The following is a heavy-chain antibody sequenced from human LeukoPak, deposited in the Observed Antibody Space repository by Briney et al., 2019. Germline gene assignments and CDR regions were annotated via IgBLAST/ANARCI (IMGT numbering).Heavy chain of an antibody. D-gene: IGHD6-6*01. CDR2: INHSGST. CDR1: GGSFSGYY. CDR3: ARIKAARGLYYFDY. J-gene: IGHJ4*02. Sequence: PSETLSLTCAVYGGSFSGYYWSWIRQPPGKGLEWIGEINHSGSTNYNPSLKSRVTISVDTSKNQFSLKLSSVTAADTAVYYCARIKAARGLYYFDYWGQGTLVTVSS. V-gene: IGHV4-34*01.